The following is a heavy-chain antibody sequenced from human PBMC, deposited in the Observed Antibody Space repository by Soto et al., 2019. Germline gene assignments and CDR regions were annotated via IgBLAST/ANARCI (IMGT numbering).Heavy chain of an antibody. V-gene: IGHV1-18*01. J-gene: IGHJ4*02. CDR3: GRTLNEWLLGMD. Sequence: APVKVSCKASGYPFTRYGMSWERKAPGQGFEWMGWISAYNGNTNYAQKFQDSVTMTTDTSTSTVYMELRSVRSDDTALYYFGRTLNEWLLGMDWGQGTLVTVSS. CDR2: ISAYNGNT. CDR1: GYPFTRYG. D-gene: IGHD3-3*01.